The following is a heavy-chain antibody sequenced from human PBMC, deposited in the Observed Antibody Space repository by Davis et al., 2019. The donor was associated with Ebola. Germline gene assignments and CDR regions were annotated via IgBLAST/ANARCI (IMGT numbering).Heavy chain of an antibody. CDR2: IYYNGGT. V-gene: IGHV4-59*01. J-gene: IGHJ4*02. CDR3: ARQRRGGDYDLDS. CDR1: GASISSFY. Sequence: PGGSLRLSCSVSGASISSFYWSWIRQPPGKGLEWIGYIYYNGGTNYNPSLKSRVTISLDTSKNQFSLKLNSVTDADTAIYYCARQRRGGDYDLDSWGQGTLVTVSS. D-gene: IGHD4-17*01.